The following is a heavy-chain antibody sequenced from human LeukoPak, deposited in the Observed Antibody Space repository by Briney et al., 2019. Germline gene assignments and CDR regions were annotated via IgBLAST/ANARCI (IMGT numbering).Heavy chain of an antibody. D-gene: IGHD3-22*01. CDR1: GGSISSYY. V-gene: IGHV4-59*01. CDR3: ARGYDSTPSYYFDY. CDR2: IYYSGNT. J-gene: IGHJ4*02. Sequence: SETLSLTCTVSGGSISSYYWSWIRQPAGKGLEWIGYIYYSGNTNYNPSLESRVTISVDTSKNQFSLKLSSVTAADTAVYYCARGYDSTPSYYFDYWGQGTLVTVSS.